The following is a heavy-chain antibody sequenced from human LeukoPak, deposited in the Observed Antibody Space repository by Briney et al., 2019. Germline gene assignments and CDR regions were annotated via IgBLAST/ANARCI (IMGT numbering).Heavy chain of an antibody. V-gene: IGHV5-10-1*01. CDR1: GYSFTSYW. CDR3: ARHGPGDDIVVVPAAPLNYYYGMDV. CDR2: IDPSDSYT. D-gene: IGHD2-2*01. J-gene: IGHJ6*02. Sequence: GESLKISCKGSGYSFTSYWISWVRQMPGKGLEWMGRIDPSDSYTNYSPSFQGHVTISADKSISTAYLQWSSLKASDTAMYYCARHGPGDDIVVVPAAPLNYYYGMDVWGQGTTVTVSS.